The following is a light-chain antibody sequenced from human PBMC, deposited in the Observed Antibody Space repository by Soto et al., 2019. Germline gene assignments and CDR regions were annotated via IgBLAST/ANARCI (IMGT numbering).Light chain of an antibody. J-gene: IGKJ1*01. Sequence: EIVLTQSPGTLPLSPGERATLSCRASLSVASNYLAWYQQKPGQAPRLLIYAASGRATGIPDRFSVSGSGTDFTLTISSLEPEDFAVYYCQQYGSAPWTFGQGTKVEIK. CDR3: QQYGSAPWT. CDR1: LSVASNY. V-gene: IGKV3-20*01. CDR2: AAS.